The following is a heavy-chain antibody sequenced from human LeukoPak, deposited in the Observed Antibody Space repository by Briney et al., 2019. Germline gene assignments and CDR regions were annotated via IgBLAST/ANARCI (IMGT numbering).Heavy chain of an antibody. J-gene: IGHJ4*02. Sequence: SETLSLTCTVSGVSISSYYWSWIRQPPGKGLEWIGYIYYSGSTNYNPSLKSRVTISVDTSKNQFSLKLSSVTAADTAVYYCAGSYGDYGFDYWGQGTLVTVSS. V-gene: IGHV4-59*01. CDR2: IYYSGST. CDR3: AGSYGDYGFDY. D-gene: IGHD4-17*01. CDR1: GVSISSYY.